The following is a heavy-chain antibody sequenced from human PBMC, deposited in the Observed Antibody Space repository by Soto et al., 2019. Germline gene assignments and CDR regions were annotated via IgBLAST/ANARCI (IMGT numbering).Heavy chain of an antibody. CDR1: GGSIRNYY. CDR3: ARHFDSGTWPLDY. CDR2: ISYNGNT. Sequence: QVQLQESGPGLVKPSETLSLTCTVSGGSIRNYYWSWLRQPPGKGLEWIGSISYNGNTKYNPSLMGRVTISLDTSKNYFSLRLRSLTAADTALYYCARHFDSGTWPLDYWGQGIPVTVSS. D-gene: IGHD3-10*01. V-gene: IGHV4-59*01. J-gene: IGHJ4*02.